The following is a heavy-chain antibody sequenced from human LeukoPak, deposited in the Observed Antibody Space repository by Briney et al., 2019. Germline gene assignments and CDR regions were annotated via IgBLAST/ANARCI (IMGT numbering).Heavy chain of an antibody. CDR2: IIPILGIA. D-gene: IGHD5-24*01. CDR3: ARPREDGSLDY. Sequence: GASVKVSCKASGGTFSSYAISWVRQAPGQGLEWMGRIIPILGIANYAQKYQGRVTITADKSTSTAYMELSSLRSEDTAVYYCARPREDGSLDYWGQGTLVTVSS. CDR1: GGTFSSYA. V-gene: IGHV1-69*04. J-gene: IGHJ4*02.